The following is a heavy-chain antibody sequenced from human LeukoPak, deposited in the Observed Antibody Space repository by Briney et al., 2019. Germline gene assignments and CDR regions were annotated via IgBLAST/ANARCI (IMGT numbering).Heavy chain of an antibody. J-gene: IGHJ3*02. V-gene: IGHV3-21*01. CDR2: ISSSSSYI. D-gene: IGHD5-18*01. CDR3: ARASGYSYGVDAFDI. Sequence: GGSLRLSCVASRFKFKSFGMNWVRQAPGKGLEWVSSISSSSSYIYYADSVKGRFTISRDNAKNSLYLQMNSLRAEDTAVYYCARASGYSYGVDAFDIWGQGTMVTVSS. CDR1: RFKFKSFG.